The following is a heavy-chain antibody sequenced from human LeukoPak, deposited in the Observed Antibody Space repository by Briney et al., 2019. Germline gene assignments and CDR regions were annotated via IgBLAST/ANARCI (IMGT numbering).Heavy chain of an antibody. CDR1: GFTFSSYG. CDR2: ISYDGSNK. D-gene: IGHD2-2*01. J-gene: IGHJ6*02. Sequence: PGGSLRLSCAASGFTFSSYGMHWVRQAPGKGLEWVAVISYDGSNKYYADSVKGRFTISRDNSKNTLYLQMSSLRAEDTAVYYCAKDQCSSTSCYYYYGMDVWGQGTTVTVSS. CDR3: AKDQCSSTSCYYYYGMDV. V-gene: IGHV3-30*18.